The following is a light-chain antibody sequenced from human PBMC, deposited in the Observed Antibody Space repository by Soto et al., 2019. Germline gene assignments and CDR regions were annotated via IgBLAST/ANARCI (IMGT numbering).Light chain of an antibody. V-gene: IGLV2-14*03. CDR2: DVS. Sequence: QSVLTQPASVSGSPGQSITISCTGTSSDVGGYNHVSWYQQHPGKAPKLMIYDVSNRPSGVSNRFFGSKSDNTASLTISGLQAEDEADYYCTSYASSSNYVLGNGTKVT. CDR1: SSDVGGYNH. CDR3: TSYASSSNYV. J-gene: IGLJ1*01.